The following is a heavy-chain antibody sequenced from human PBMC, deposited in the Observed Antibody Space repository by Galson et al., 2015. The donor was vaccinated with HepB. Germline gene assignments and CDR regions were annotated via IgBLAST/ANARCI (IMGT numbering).Heavy chain of an antibody. D-gene: IGHD3-16*01. V-gene: IGHV4-59*11. CDR1: GGSITSHY. CDR3: ARDLWGTYVFVLGTLDY. J-gene: IGHJ4*02. CDR2: IYYSGTT. Sequence: SETLSLTCTVSGGSITSHYWSWIRQPPGRGLEWIGYIYYSGTTNYNPSLKSRVTISVDTSKNQFSLKLSSVTAADTAVYYCARDLWGTYVFVLGTLDYWGQGTLVTVSS.